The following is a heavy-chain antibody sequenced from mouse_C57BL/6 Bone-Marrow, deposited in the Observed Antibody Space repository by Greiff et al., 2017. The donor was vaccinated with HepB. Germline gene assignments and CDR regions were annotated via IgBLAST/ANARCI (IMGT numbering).Heavy chain of an antibody. CDR2: IHPSDSYT. CDR1: GYTFTSYW. J-gene: IGHJ4*01. V-gene: IGHV1-69*01. D-gene: IGHD2-14*01. CDR3: ARGGVRDAMDY. Sequence: VQLQQPGAELVMPGASVKLSCKASGYTFTSYWMHWVKQRPGQGLEWIGEIHPSDSYTNYNQKFKGKSTLTVDKSSSTAYMQLSSLTSEDSAVYYGARGGVRDAMDYWGQGTSVTVSS.